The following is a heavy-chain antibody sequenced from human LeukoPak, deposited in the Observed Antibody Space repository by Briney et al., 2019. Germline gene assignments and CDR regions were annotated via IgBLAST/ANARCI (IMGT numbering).Heavy chain of an antibody. CDR2: IIPIFGTA. V-gene: IGHV1-69*05. D-gene: IGHD2-2*01. CDR1: GGTFSSYA. CDR3: ARDLGVEVPAAMAGPGWFDP. J-gene: IGHJ5*02. Sequence: ASVKVSCKASGGTFSSYAISWVRQAPGQGLGWMGGIIPIFGTANYAQKFQGRVTITTDESTSTAYMELSSLRSEDTAVYYCARDLGVEVPAAMAGPGWFDPWAREPWSPSPQ.